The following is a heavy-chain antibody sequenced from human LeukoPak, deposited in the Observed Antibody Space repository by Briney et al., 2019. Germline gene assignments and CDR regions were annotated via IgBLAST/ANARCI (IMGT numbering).Heavy chain of an antibody. CDR2: IYYSGST. Sequence: SETLSLTCTVSGGSISSYYWSWIRQPPGRGLEWIGYIYYSGSTNYNPSLKSRVTISVDTSKNQFPLKLSSVTAADTAVYYCARDPVGATTPYFDYWGQGTLVTVSS. V-gene: IGHV4-59*01. CDR1: GGSISSYY. J-gene: IGHJ4*02. CDR3: ARDPVGATTPYFDY. D-gene: IGHD1-26*01.